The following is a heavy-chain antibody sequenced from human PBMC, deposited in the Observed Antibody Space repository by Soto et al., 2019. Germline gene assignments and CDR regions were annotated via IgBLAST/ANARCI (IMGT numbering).Heavy chain of an antibody. CDR2: FDPEDGET. V-gene: IGHV1-24*01. D-gene: IGHD3-9*01. J-gene: IGHJ6*03. CDR1: GYTLTELS. CDR3: ATVNYDILTGYADYYSYMDV. Sequence: ASVKVSCKVSGYTLTELSMHWVRQAPGKGLEWMGGFDPEDGETIYAQKFQGRVTMTEDTSTDTAYMELSSLRSEDTAVYYCATVNYDILTGYADYYSYMDVWGKGTTVPVS.